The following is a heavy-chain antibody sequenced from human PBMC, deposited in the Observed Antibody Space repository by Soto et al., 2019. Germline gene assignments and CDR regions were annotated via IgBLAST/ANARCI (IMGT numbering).Heavy chain of an antibody. CDR1: GFTFSSYS. CDR3: ARVGDYGDYADYYYYYMDV. CDR2: ISSSSSTI. V-gene: IGHV3-48*01. J-gene: IGHJ6*03. Sequence: GGSLRLSCAASGFTFSSYSMNWVRQAPGKGLEWVSYISSSSSTIYYADSVKGRFTISRDNAKNSLYLQMNSLRAEDTAVYYCARVGDYGDYADYYYYYMDVWGKGTTVTVSS. D-gene: IGHD4-17*01.